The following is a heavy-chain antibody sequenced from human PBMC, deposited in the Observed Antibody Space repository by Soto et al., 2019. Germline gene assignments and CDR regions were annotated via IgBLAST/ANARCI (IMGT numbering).Heavy chain of an antibody. J-gene: IGHJ3*02. D-gene: IGHD6-19*01. V-gene: IGHV4-31*03. CDR3: ARALEQWLGNAFEI. CDR2: IYYSGST. Sequence: PSETLSLTCTVSGGSISSGGYYWSWIRQHPGKGLEWIGYIYYSGSTYYNPSLKSRVTISVDTSKNQFSLKLSSVTAADTAVYYCARALEQWLGNAFEIWGQGTMVTVSS. CDR1: GGSISSGGYY.